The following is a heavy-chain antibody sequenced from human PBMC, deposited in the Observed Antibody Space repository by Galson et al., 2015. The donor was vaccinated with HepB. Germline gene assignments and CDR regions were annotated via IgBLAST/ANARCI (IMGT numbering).Heavy chain of an antibody. J-gene: IGHJ4*02. Sequence: SLRLSCAASGFTFSSYAMSWVRQAPGKGLEWVSAISGSGGSTYYADSVKGRFTISRDNSKNTLYLQMDSLRAEDTAVYYCAKDYGTPRGSYSGYWGQGSLVTVSS. CDR2: ISGSGGST. V-gene: IGHV3-23*01. CDR3: AKDYGTPRGSYSGY. D-gene: IGHD1-26*01. CDR1: GFTFSSYA.